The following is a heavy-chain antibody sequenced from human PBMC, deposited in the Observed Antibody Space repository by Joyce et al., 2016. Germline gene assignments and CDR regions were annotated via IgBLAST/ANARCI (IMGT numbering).Heavy chain of an antibody. Sequence: DVHLVESGGGLIQQGGSVGLSCAASGLSGRSSYMSWVRQATGKGLDWVSVIYRGGSTYYAYSVKGRFTVSRDISKNTLYLQMSSLRADDTAVYYCARGDDALEFWGQGVLVTVSS. J-gene: IGHJ4*02. CDR2: IYRGGST. CDR1: GLSGRSSY. D-gene: IGHD1-1*01. CDR3: ARGDDALEF. V-gene: IGHV3-53*01.